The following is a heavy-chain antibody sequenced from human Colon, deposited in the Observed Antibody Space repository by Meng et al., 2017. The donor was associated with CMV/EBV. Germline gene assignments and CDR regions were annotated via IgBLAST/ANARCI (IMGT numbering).Heavy chain of an antibody. CDR1: GHSITSGYY. D-gene: IGHD6-13*01. Sequence: GSLRLSCTVSGHSITSGYYWGWIRQSPGKGLEWVGSILHTGTTYSNPSRKSRVTMSVDTSKNQFSLKLSSVTAGDTAVYYCARGGLAAGGGGNWVDPWGQGILVTVSS. CDR2: ILHTGTT. J-gene: IGHJ5*02. CDR3: ARGGLAAGGGGNWVDP. V-gene: IGHV4-38-2*02.